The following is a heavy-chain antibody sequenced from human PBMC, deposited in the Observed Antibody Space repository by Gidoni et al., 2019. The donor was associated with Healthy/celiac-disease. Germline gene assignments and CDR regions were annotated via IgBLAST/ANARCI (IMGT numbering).Heavy chain of an antibody. CDR3: SSSLPSDY. CDR1: GFTFSSYA. J-gene: IGHJ4*02. D-gene: IGHD6-13*01. Sequence: AASGFTFSSYAMHWVRQAPGKGLEWVAVISYDGSNKYYADSVKGRFTISRDNSKNTLYLQMNSLRAEDTAVYYCSSSLPSDYWGQGTLVTVSS. CDR2: ISYDGSNK. V-gene: IGHV3-30-3*01.